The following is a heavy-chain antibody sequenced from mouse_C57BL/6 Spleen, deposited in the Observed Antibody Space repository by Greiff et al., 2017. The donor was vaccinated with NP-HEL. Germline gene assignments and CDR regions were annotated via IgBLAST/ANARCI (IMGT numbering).Heavy chain of an antibody. V-gene: IGHV1-22*01. CDR2: INPNNGGT. D-gene: IGHD3-3*01. CDR3: ARFRDDWYFDV. J-gene: IGHJ1*03. CDR1: GYTFTDYN. Sequence: VHVKQSGPELVKPGASVKMSCKASGYTFTDYNMHWVKQSHGKSLEWIGYINPNNGGTSYNQKFKGKATLTVNKSSSTAYMELRSLTSEDSAVYYCARFRDDWYFDVWGTGTTVTVSS.